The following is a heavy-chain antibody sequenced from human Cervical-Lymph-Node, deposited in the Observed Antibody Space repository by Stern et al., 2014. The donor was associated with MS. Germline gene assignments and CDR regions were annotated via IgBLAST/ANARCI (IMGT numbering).Heavy chain of an antibody. J-gene: IGHJ6*02. CDR2: LYSGGSS. V-gene: IGHV3-53*01. CDR3: ARGRGTTITTEYSYYYYGMDV. Sequence: EVQLEESGGGLIQPGGSLRLSCAASGFTVSSNYMTWVRQAPGKGQERVSILYSGGSSFYADSVKGRFTISRDNSNNALYLQMNSLRAEDTAVYYCARGRGTTITTEYSYYYYGMDVWGQGTTVTVSS. CDR1: GFTVSSNY. D-gene: IGHD4-11*01.